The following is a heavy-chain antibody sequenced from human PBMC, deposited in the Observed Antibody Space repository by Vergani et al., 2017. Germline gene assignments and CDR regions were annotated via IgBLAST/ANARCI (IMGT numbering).Heavy chain of an antibody. D-gene: IGHD2-8*01. V-gene: IGHV1-18*01. CDR3: ARAALIVVMPGGFDP. Sequence: QVQLVQSGAEVKKPGASVKVSCKASGYTFTSYGISWVRQAPGQVREWMGWISAYNGNTNYAQKLQGRVTMTTDTSTSTAYMELRRLRSDDTAVYYCARAALIVVMPGGFDPWGQGTLVTVSS. CDR1: GYTFTSYG. J-gene: IGHJ5*02. CDR2: ISAYNGNT.